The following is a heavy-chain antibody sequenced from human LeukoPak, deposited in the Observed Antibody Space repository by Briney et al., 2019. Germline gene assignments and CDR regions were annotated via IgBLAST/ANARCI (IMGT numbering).Heavy chain of an antibody. J-gene: IGHJ4*02. D-gene: IGHD3-16*01. Sequence: GGSLRLSCAASGFTFSSYGMHWVRQAPGKGLEWVAFIRYDGSNKYYADSVQGRFTISRDNSKNTLYLQMNSLRAEDTAVYYCAKLPAYDYVWIEPHYWGQGTLVTVSS. CDR2: IRYDGSNK. CDR3: AKLPAYDYVWIEPHY. V-gene: IGHV3-30*02. CDR1: GFTFSSYG.